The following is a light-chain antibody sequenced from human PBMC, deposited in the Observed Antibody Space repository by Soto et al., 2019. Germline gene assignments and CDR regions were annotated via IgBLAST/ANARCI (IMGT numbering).Light chain of an antibody. CDR3: AAWDGSLNGYV. CDR1: SSNIGSNS. Sequence: QSVLTQPPSASGTPGQRVTISCSGSSSNIGSNSVNWYQQLPGTAPKLLIYSNDRRPSGVPDRFSGSKSGTSASLAISGLQSEDEADYYCAAWDGSLNGYVFGTGTKLTVL. V-gene: IGLV1-44*01. CDR2: SND. J-gene: IGLJ1*01.